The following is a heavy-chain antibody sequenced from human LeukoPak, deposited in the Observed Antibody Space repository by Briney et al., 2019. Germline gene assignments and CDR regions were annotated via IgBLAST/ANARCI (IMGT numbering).Heavy chain of an antibody. CDR3: TTLNYFGSGSYSYYYYYMDV. D-gene: IGHD3-10*01. V-gene: IGHV3-30*04. CDR2: ISYDGSNK. CDR1: GFTFSSYA. J-gene: IGHJ6*03. Sequence: PGGSLRLSCAASGFTFSSYAMHWVRQAPGKGLEWVAVISYDGSNKYYADSVKGRFTISRDNSKNTLYLQMNSLKTEDTAVYYCTTLNYFGSGSYSYYYYYMDVWGKGTTVTISS.